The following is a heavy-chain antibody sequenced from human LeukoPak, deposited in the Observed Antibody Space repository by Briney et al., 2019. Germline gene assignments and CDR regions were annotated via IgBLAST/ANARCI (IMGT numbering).Heavy chain of an antibody. CDR1: GGSISSYY. CDR3: ARDDAGGSYYTLDY. V-gene: IGHV4-59*01. Sequence: PSETLSLTCTVSGGSISSYYWSWIRQPPGKGLEWIGYIYYSGSTNYNPSLKSRVTISVDTSKNQFSLKLSSVTAADTAVYYCARDDAGGSYYTLDYWGQGTLVTVSS. D-gene: IGHD1-26*01. CDR2: IYYSGST. J-gene: IGHJ4*02.